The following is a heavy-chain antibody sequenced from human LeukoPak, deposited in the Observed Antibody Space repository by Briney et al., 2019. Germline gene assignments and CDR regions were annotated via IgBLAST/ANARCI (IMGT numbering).Heavy chain of an antibody. CDR1: GDSNSNRGWS. D-gene: IGHD3-3*01. CDR3: ARLTLTGVGGRGWFDA. J-gene: IGHJ5*02. V-gene: IGHV4-39*01. CDR2: MPIVEKVADNEIP. Sequence: SETLSLTCIVSGDSNSNRGWSWGSIRQPPGKGLEWIGTMPIVEKVADNEIPSYNPSLKSRVSISADTSKNQLSLKVNSVTAADTASYCGARLTLTGVGGRGWFDAWGQGTLVIVSS.